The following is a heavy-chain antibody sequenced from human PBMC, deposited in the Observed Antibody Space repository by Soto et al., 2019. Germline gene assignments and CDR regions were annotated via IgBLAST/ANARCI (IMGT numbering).Heavy chain of an antibody. CDR1: GYSFTSYW. V-gene: IGHV5-10-1*01. Sequence: GESLKISCQGSGYSFTSYWISWVRQMPGKGLEWMGRIDPSDSYTNYSPSFQGHVTISADKSISTAYLQWSSLKASDTAMYYCARSESGYCSSTSCYYYGMDVWGQGTTVTVSS. J-gene: IGHJ6*02. CDR3: ARSESGYCSSTSCYYYGMDV. D-gene: IGHD2-2*01. CDR2: IDPSDSYT.